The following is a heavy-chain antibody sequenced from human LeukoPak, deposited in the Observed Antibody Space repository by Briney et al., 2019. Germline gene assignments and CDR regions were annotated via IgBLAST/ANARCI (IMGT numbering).Heavy chain of an antibody. Sequence: ASVKVSCKASGYTFTSYGISWVRQAPGQGLEWMGWISAYNGNTNYAQKLQGRVTMTTDTSTSTAYMELRSLRSDDTAVYYCARDFPRSGSHYSGMDVWGKGTTVTVSS. D-gene: IGHD3-10*01. J-gene: IGHJ6*04. V-gene: IGHV1-18*04. CDR3: ARDFPRSGSHYSGMDV. CDR2: ISAYNGNT. CDR1: GYTFTSYG.